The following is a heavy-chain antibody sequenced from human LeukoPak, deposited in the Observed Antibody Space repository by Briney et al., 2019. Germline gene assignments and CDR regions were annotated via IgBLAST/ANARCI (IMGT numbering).Heavy chain of an antibody. CDR3: ARAYYYDSSGYYGVVWFDP. J-gene: IGHJ5*02. V-gene: IGHV4-59*01. CDR2: IYYSGST. D-gene: IGHD3-22*01. Sequence: SETLSLTCTVSGGSISSYYWSWIRQLPGKGLEWIGYIYYSGSTNYNSSLKSRVTISVDTSKNQFSLKLSSVTAADTAVYYCARAYYYDSSGYYGVVWFDPWGQGTLVTVSS. CDR1: GGSISSYY.